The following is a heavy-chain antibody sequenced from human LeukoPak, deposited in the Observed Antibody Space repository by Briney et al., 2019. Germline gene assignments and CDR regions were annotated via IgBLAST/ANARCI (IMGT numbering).Heavy chain of an antibody. Sequence: PGGSLRLSCVASGFTIRIYGMHWVRQAPGKGLEWVAMISHDGGAKYYGDSVKGRFTISRDDSKNTLYLQMNSLSTEDTALYYCAKDWGSSGWYNYFDPWGQGTLVTVSS. CDR1: GFTIRIYG. CDR2: ISHDGGAK. CDR3: AKDWGSSGWYNYFDP. V-gene: IGHV3-30*18. J-gene: IGHJ5*02. D-gene: IGHD6-19*01.